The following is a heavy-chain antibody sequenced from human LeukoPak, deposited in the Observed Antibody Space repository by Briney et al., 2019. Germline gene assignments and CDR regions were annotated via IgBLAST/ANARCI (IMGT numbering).Heavy chain of an antibody. CDR1: GGSFSGYY. J-gene: IGHJ1*01. D-gene: IGHD6-19*01. Sequence: SETLSLTCAVYGGSFSGYYWSWTRQPPGKGLEWIGEINHSGSTNYNPSLKSRVTISVDTSKNQFSLKLSSVTAADTAVYYCARGAHSSGWYGGEYFQHWGQGTLVTVSS. V-gene: IGHV4-34*01. CDR2: INHSGST. CDR3: ARGAHSSGWYGGEYFQH.